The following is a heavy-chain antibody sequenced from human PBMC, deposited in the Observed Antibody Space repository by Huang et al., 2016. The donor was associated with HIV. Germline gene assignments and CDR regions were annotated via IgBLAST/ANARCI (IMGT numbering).Heavy chain of an antibody. CDR1: GGSISGSSYS. D-gene: IGHD2-15*01. V-gene: IGHV4-39*01. CDR3: ARPIGFEFSGPSWAFDI. Sequence: QLQLQESGPGLVKPSETLSLTCTVSGGSISGSSYSWGWIRQPPGKGLEWIGGIHYSGSTYYNPSLKSRVTISVDTSKNQFSLKLSSVTAADTAVYYCARPIGFEFSGPSWAFDIWGQGTMVTVSS. CDR2: IHYSGST. J-gene: IGHJ3*02.